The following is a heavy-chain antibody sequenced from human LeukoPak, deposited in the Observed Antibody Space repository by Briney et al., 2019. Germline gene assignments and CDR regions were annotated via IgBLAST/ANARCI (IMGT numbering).Heavy chain of an antibody. CDR2: IYSGGST. CDR1: GFFVRSNY. CDR3: ARDLFDDSSGYYYAGYYYYGMDV. D-gene: IGHD3-22*01. J-gene: IGHJ6*02. Sequence: GGSLRLSCAASGFFVRSNYLSWVRQAPGKGLEWVSVIYSGGSTYYADSVKGRFTISRDNSKNTLYLQMNSLRAEDTAVYYCARDLFDDSSGYYYAGYYYYGMDVWGQGTTVTVSS. V-gene: IGHV3-53*01.